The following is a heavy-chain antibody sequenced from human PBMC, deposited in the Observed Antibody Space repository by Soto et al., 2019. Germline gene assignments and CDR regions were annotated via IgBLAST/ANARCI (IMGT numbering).Heavy chain of an antibody. CDR3: AKGDNLGPKTGYAFDP. D-gene: IGHD5-12*01. CDR1: GDSVSSNTAS. Sequence: TLSLTCAISGDSVSSNTASWNWIRQSPSRGLEWLGRTYFRSKWYNDYAVSAKSRIIINPDTSNNQFSLQLNSVTPEDTAVYFCAKGDNLGPKTGYAFDPWGQGIMVTVSS. CDR2: TYFRSKWYN. J-gene: IGHJ5*02. V-gene: IGHV6-1*01.